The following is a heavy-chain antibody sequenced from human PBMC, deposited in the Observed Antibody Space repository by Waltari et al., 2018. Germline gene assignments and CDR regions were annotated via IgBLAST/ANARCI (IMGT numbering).Heavy chain of an antibody. Sequence: QVQLQQWGAGLLKPSETLSLTCAVYGGSFRGYYWSWIRQPPGKGLEWIGEINHSGSTNYNPSLKSRVTISVDTSKNQFSLKLSSVTAADTAVYYCAREGYDFWSGYFNFDYWGQGTLVTVSS. V-gene: IGHV4-34*01. D-gene: IGHD3-3*01. CDR1: GGSFRGYY. CDR3: AREGYDFWSGYFNFDY. CDR2: INHSGST. J-gene: IGHJ4*02.